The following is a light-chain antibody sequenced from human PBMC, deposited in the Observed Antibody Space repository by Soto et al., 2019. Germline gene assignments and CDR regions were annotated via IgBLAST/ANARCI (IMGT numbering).Light chain of an antibody. CDR1: QSVLHPNGNTY. CDR3: MQAQQTPT. J-gene: IGKJ1*01. CDR2: LGV. Sequence: EIVMTQSPPSLSVIPGEPASLSCRSSQSVLHPNGNTYLDGYLQKPGQSPQLLIYLGVYRAAGVSDRFSGSGTGTDFPLKISRVEAEDVEVYYCMQAQQTPTFGQGTKVEIQ. V-gene: IGKV2-28*01.